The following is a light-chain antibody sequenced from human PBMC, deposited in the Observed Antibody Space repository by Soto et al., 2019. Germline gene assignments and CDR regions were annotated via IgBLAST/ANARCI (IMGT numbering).Light chain of an antibody. V-gene: IGKV3-11*01. CDR3: HQRTNWPLT. Sequence: EVVLTQSPATLSLSPGERATLSCRASQSISYFLAWYQQKPGQAPRLLINDASNRATGIPARFSGSGSGTDFTLTISSLEPEDVAVYYCHQRTNWPLTCGGGTKVEIK. CDR2: DAS. J-gene: IGKJ4*01. CDR1: QSISYF.